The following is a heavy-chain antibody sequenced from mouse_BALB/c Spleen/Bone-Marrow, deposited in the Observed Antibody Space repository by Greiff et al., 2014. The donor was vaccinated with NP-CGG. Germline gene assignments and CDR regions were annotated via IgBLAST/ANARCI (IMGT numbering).Heavy chain of an antibody. Sequence: VKLMESGPGLVAPSQSLSITCTVSGFSLTDYGVSWIRLPPGKGLEWLGVIWGGGITYYNSPLKSRLSISKDNSKSQVFLKMYSLQTDDTAMYYCAKLNWDEGDYWGQGTTLTVSS. CDR2: IWGGGIT. CDR1: GFSLTDYG. D-gene: IGHD4-1*01. J-gene: IGHJ2*01. CDR3: AKLNWDEGDY. V-gene: IGHV2-6-5*01.